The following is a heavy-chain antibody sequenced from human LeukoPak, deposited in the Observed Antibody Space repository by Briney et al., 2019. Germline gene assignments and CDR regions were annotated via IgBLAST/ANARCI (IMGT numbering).Heavy chain of an antibody. D-gene: IGHD3-3*02. Sequence: GGSLRLSCAASGFTFSSYAMSWVRQAPGKGLEWVSVISGSGGSSYYADSVKGRFTISRDNSKNTLYLQMNSLRAEDTAIYYCSKGSAHYWSGYQYDYYYYMDVWGKGTTVTVSS. V-gene: IGHV3-23*01. J-gene: IGHJ6*03. CDR1: GFTFSSYA. CDR3: SKGSAHYWSGYQYDYYYYMDV. CDR2: ISGSGGSS.